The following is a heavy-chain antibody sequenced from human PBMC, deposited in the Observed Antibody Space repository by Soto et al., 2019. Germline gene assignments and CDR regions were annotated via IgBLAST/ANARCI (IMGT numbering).Heavy chain of an antibody. CDR1: GGSIRRRRYY. Sequence: SETLSLTCTVSGGSIRRRRYYWTWIRQPPGKGLEWIGYIYYSGSTNYNPSLRSRVTISVDTSKNQFSLKLSSVTAADTAVYYCARELEIQNGFDYWGQGTLVTVSS. V-gene: IGHV4-61*01. J-gene: IGHJ4*02. CDR2: IYYSGST. D-gene: IGHD3-3*01. CDR3: ARELEIQNGFDY.